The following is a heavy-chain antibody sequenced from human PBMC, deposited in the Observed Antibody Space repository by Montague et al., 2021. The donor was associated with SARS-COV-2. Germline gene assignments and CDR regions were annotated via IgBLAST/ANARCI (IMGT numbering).Heavy chain of an antibody. CDR2: IYHSGGT. Sequence: ETLSLTCAVSGGSISSSNWWSWVRQPPGKGLEWIGDIYHSGGTNYNPSLKSRVTISVDKSKNQFSLKLSSVTAADTAVYCCARMALASSSSDFDYWGQGTLVTVSS. CDR1: GGSISSSNW. D-gene: IGHD6-6*01. CDR3: ARMALASSSSDFDY. V-gene: IGHV4-4*01. J-gene: IGHJ4*02.